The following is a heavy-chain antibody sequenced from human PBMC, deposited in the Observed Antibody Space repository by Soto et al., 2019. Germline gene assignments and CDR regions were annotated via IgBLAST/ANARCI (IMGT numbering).Heavy chain of an antibody. CDR3: AKVWKYDYISGNFDY. CDR2: ISCSGGST. D-gene: IGHD3-16*01. Sequence: EVQLLESGGGLVQPGGSLRLSCADSGCTFRSYAMSWVRQAPGKGLSWVSAISCSGGSTYYADSVKGRFTISRDNSKNTLYLQMNSLRAEDTAVYYCAKVWKYDYISGNFDYLGQGPVVSVSS. CDR1: GCTFRSYA. V-gene: IGHV3-23*01. J-gene: IGHJ4*02.